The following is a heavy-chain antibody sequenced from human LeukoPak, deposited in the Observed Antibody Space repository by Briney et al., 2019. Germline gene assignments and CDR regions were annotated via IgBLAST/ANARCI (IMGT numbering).Heavy chain of an antibody. V-gene: IGHV1-8*02. J-gene: IGHJ4*02. CDR1: GYTFTGYY. Sequence: ASVKVSCKASGYTFTGYYMHWVRQAPGQGLEWMGWMNPNSGNTGYAQKFQGRVTMTRNTSISTAYMKLSSLRSEDTAVYYCARGGDILTGDYWGQGTLVTVSS. D-gene: IGHD3-9*01. CDR3: ARGGDILTGDY. CDR2: MNPNSGNT.